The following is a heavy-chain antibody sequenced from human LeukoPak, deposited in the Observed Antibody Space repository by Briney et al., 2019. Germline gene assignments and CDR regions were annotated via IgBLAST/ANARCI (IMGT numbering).Heavy chain of an antibody. J-gene: IGHJ6*03. D-gene: IGHD6-13*01. CDR2: INPSGGST. V-gene: IGHV1-46*01. CDR3: ARTRYVVGDEAAAGTNYYYYYMDV. Sequence: ASVKVSCKASGYTFASYYIHWVRQAPGQGLEWMGIINPSGGSTTYAQKFQGRVTMATDTSTSTAYMELRSLRYDDTAVYYCARTRYVVGDEAAAGTNYYYYYMDVWGKGTTVTISS. CDR1: GYTFASYY.